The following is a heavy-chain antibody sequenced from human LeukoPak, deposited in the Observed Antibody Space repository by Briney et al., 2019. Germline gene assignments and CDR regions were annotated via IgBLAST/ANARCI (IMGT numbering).Heavy chain of an antibody. CDR1: GGSLSGYY. CDR2: INHSGST. D-gene: IGHD3-3*01. V-gene: IGHV4-34*01. CDR3: ARDPNDFWSGLDY. Sequence: SETLSLTCAVYGGSLSGYYWSWIRQPPGKGLEWIGEINHSGSTNYNPSLKSRVTISVDTSKNQFSLKLSSVTAADTAVYYCARDPNDFWSGLDYWGQGTLVTVSS. J-gene: IGHJ4*02.